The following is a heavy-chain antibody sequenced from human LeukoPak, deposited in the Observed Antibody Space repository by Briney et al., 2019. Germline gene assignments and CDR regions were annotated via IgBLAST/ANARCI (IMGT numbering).Heavy chain of an antibody. CDR3: ARVDSGSFNLNY. CDR2: INHSGST. Sequence: SETLSLTCAVYGGSFSGYYWSWIRQPPGKGLEWIGEINHSGSTYYNPSLKSRVTISVDTSKNQFSLKLSSVTAADTAVYYCARVDSGSFNLNYWGQGTLVTVSS. D-gene: IGHD1-26*01. J-gene: IGHJ4*02. CDR1: GGSFSGYY. V-gene: IGHV4-34*01.